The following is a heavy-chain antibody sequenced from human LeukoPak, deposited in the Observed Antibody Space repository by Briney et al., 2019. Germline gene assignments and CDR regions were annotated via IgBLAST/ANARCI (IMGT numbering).Heavy chain of an antibody. J-gene: IGHJ4*02. CDR3: ARDPNNSSGWFVDY. V-gene: IGHV1-2*06. D-gene: IGHD6-19*01. Sequence: ASVKVSCKASGYTFTGYYMHWVRQAPGQGLEWMGRINPNSGGTNYAQKFQGRVTMTRDTSISTACMELSRLRSDDTAVYYCARDPNNSSGWFVDYWGQGTLVTVSS. CDR1: GYTFTGYY. CDR2: INPNSGGT.